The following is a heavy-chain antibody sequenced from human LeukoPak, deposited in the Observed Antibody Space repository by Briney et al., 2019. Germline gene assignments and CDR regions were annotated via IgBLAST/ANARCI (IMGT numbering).Heavy chain of an antibody. CDR1: GGSISIYY. V-gene: IGHV4-4*07. CDR2: IYTSGST. Sequence: PSETLSLTCTVSGGSISIYYWSWIRQPAGKGLEWIGRIYTSGSTSYNPSLKSRVTMSVDTSKNQFSLKLSSVTAADTAVYYCARVSSGWSLYYFDYWGQGTLVTVSS. CDR3: ARVSSGWSLYYFDY. J-gene: IGHJ4*02. D-gene: IGHD6-19*01.